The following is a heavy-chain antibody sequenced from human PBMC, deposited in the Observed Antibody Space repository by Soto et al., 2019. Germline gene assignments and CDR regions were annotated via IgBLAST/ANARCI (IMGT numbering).Heavy chain of an antibody. D-gene: IGHD3-16*01. CDR2: ISYDGSNK. V-gene: IGHV3-30-3*01. J-gene: IGHJ4*02. Sequence: QVQLVESGGGVVQPGRSLRLSCAASGFTFSSYAMHWVRQAPGKGLEWVAVISYDGSNKYYADSVKGRFTISRDNSKNTLDMQKNSLGGEEAGVYYCAGEQRGVLGGGGFDYWGQGTLVTVSS. CDR1: GFTFSSYA. CDR3: AGEQRGVLGGGGFDY.